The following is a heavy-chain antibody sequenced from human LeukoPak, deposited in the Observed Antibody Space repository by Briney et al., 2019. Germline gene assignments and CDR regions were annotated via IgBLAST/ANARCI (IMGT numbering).Heavy chain of an antibody. CDR3: ARCKRSWAFDY. D-gene: IGHD6-13*01. Sequence: PSETLSLTCAVYGGSFSGYYWSWIRQPPGKGLEWIGEINHSGSTNYNPSLKSRVTISVDTSKNQFSLKLSSVTAADTAVYYCARCKRSWAFDYWGQGTLVTVSS. J-gene: IGHJ4*02. CDR2: INHSGST. V-gene: IGHV4-34*01. CDR1: GGSFSGYY.